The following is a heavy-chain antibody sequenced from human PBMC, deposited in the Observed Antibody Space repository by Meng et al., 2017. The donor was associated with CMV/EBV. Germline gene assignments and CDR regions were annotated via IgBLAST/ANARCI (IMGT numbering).Heavy chain of an antibody. CDR1: GGTFSSYA. CDR2: IIPIFGTA. CDR3: ARHFVVVPEKNWFDP. D-gene: IGHD2-2*01. J-gene: IGHJ5*02. Sequence: SVKVSCKASGGTFSSYAISWVRQAPGQGLEWMGGIIPIFGTANYAQKFQGRVTITTDESTSTAYMELSSLRSDDTAVYYCARHFVVVPEKNWFDPWGQGTLVTVSS. V-gene: IGHV1-69*05.